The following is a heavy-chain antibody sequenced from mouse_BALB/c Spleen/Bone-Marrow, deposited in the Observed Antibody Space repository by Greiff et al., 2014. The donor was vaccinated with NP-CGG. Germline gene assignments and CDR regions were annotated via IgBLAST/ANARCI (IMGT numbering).Heavy chain of an antibody. CDR3: SRQYGNYYAMDY. Sequence: VQLQQSGAELVRPGASVKVSCKASGYTFTSYWVNWVKQRPGQGLEWIGNIYPSDSYTNYNQNFKDKATLTVAKSSSTAYMQLSSRTSEDSAVYYCSRQYGNYYAMDYWGQGTSVTVSS. J-gene: IGHJ4*01. D-gene: IGHD2-10*02. CDR1: GYTFTSYW. V-gene: IGHV1-69*02. CDR2: IYPSDSYT.